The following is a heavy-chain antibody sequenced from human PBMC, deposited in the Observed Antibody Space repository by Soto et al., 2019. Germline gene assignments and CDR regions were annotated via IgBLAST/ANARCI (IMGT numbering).Heavy chain of an antibody. J-gene: IGHJ4*02. Sequence: PGGSLRLSCAASGFTFSSYAMSWVRQAPGKGLEWVSAISGSGGSTYYADSAKGRFTISRDSSKNTLYLQMNSLRAEDTAVYYCAKNGGSHSSGWYDYFDYWGQGTLVTVSS. CDR3: AKNGGSHSSGWYDYFDY. CDR1: GFTFSSYA. D-gene: IGHD6-19*01. V-gene: IGHV3-23*01. CDR2: ISGSGGST.